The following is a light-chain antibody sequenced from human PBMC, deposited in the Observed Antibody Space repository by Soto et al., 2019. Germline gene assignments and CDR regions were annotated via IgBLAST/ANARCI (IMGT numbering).Light chain of an antibody. V-gene: IGKV3-11*01. CDR2: GPS. CDR1: QSVGSKY. CDR3: PHRMNWPPT. J-gene: IGKJ5*01. Sequence: EIVLTQSPGTVSLSPGERATLSCRASQSVGSKYFAWYQQKPGQAPRLLIYGPSSRATGIPARFSGSGSETDFTLTISSLEPEDFAVYYCPHRMNWPPTFGQGARLEIK.